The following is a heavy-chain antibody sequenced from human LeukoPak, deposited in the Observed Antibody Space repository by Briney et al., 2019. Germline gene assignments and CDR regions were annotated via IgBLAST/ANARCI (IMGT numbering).Heavy chain of an antibody. J-gene: IGHJ4*02. D-gene: IGHD6-13*01. CDR1: GGSISSSNW. V-gene: IGHV4-4*02. CDR2: IYHSGST. CDR3: ARLTGYSSSWWRAVGY. Sequence: SGTLSLTCAVSGGSISSSNWWSWVRQPPGKGLEWIGEIYHSGSTNYNPSLKSRVTISVDKSKNQFSLKLSSVTAADTAVYYCARLTGYSSSWWRAVGYWGQGTLVTVSS.